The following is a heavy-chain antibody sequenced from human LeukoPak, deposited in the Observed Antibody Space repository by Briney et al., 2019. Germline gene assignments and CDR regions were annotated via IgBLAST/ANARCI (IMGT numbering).Heavy chain of an antibody. CDR1: GFTSSNAW. D-gene: IGHD2-21*01. CDR2: IKSKTDGGTT. J-gene: IGHJ4*02. V-gene: IGHV3-15*01. CDR3: TTEEALFLFDY. Sequence: GGSLRLSCAASGFTSSNAWMSWVRQAPGKGLEWAGRIKSKTDGGTTDYAAPVKGRFTISRDDSKNTLYLQMNSLKTEDTAVYYCTTEEALFLFDYWGQGTLVTVSS.